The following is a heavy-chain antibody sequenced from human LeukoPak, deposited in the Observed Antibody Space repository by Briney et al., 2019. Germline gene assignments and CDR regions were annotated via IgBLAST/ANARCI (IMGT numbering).Heavy chain of an antibody. V-gene: IGHV4-59*12. CDR1: GGSISDYY. D-gene: IGHD3-10*01. CDR3: ARGISGRPFDY. J-gene: IGHJ4*02. CDR2: MYYSGSI. Sequence: PSETLSLTCTVSGGSISDYYWSWIRQPPGKGLEWIGYMYYSGSINYNPSLKSRVTISGDTSKNQFSLKLSSVTAADTAVYYCARGISGRPFDYWGQGTLVTVSS.